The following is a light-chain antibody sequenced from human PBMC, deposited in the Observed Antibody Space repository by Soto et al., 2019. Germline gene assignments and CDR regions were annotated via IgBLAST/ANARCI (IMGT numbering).Light chain of an antibody. J-gene: IGKJ1*01. V-gene: IGKV1-8*01. CDR1: QGISSY. Sequence: ALRMTQSPSSLSASTGDRVTITCRASQGISSYLAWYKQKPGKAPKXXIYAAYNLQSGVPSRFRGSGSGTDFTLTISCLKSEDFETYYCQQYYSYPRTFGQGTKVDIK. CDR3: QQYYSYPRT. CDR2: AAY.